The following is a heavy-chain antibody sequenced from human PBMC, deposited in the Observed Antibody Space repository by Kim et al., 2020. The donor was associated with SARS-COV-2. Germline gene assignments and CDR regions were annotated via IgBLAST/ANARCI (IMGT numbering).Heavy chain of an antibody. CDR1: GFTFSSYW. V-gene: IGHV3-74*01. CDR2: INSDGSST. D-gene: IGHD3-10*01. Sequence: GGSLRLSCAASGFTFSSYWMHWVRQAPGKGLVWVSRINSDGSSTSSADSVKGRLSTSRDNAKSTLYLQMNSLRAEDTAVYYCTSGDAHAFDIWGQGTMVT. CDR3: TSGDAHAFDI. J-gene: IGHJ3*02.